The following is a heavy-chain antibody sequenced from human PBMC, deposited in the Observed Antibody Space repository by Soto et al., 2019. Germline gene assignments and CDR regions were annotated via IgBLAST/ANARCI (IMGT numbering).Heavy chain of an antibody. CDR2: VYWDDDK. V-gene: IGHV2-5*02. CDR1: GFSLTTGVG. J-gene: IGHJ4*02. Sequence: TLEESGPTLVKPTEPLTLTCTFSGFSLTTGVGVGWVRQPPGKALEWLALVYWDDDKHYTPSLMSRLTITKDISKGQVVLTMTNMDPVDTATYYCATLTADFWGPGTLVTVSS. CDR3: ATLTADF.